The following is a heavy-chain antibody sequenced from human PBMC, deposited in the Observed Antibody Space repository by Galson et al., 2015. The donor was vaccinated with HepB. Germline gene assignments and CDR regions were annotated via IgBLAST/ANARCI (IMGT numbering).Heavy chain of an antibody. Sequence: QSGAEVKKPGESLKISCKGSGYSFTSYWIGWVRQMPGKGLEWMGIIYPGDSDTRYSPSFQGQVTISAGKSISTAYLQWSSLKASDTAIYYCARRVGDALKYGGMDAWGQGTTVTVSS. D-gene: IGHD1-26*01. CDR2: IYPGDSDT. CDR1: GYSFTSYW. CDR3: ARRVGDALKYGGMDA. V-gene: IGHV5-51*01. J-gene: IGHJ6*02.